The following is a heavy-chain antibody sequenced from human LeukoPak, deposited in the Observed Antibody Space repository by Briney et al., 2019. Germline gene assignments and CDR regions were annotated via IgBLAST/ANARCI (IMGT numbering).Heavy chain of an antibody. Sequence: GGSLRLSCAASGFTFSSYAMHWVRQAPGKGLEWVAVISYDGSNKYYADSVKGRFTISRDNSKNTLYLQMNSLRAEDTAVYYCARAPGTYCTNGVCYGGYMDVWGKGTTVTVSS. D-gene: IGHD2-8*01. CDR2: ISYDGSNK. CDR1: GFTFSSYA. CDR3: ARAPGTYCTNGVCYGGYMDV. V-gene: IGHV3-30*04. J-gene: IGHJ6*03.